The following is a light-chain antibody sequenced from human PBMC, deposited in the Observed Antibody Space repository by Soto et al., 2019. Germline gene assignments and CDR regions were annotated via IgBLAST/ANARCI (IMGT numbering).Light chain of an antibody. J-gene: IGLJ3*02. Sequence: QSVLTQPPSVSGAPGQRVTISCTGSSSNIGAGYDVHWYQQLPGTAHKLLIYGNSNRPSGVPDRFSGPKSGTSASLAITGLQAEDEADYSCQSYDSSLSGWVFGGGTKLTVL. V-gene: IGLV1-40*01. CDR1: SSNIGAGYD. CDR2: GNS. CDR3: QSYDSSLSGWV.